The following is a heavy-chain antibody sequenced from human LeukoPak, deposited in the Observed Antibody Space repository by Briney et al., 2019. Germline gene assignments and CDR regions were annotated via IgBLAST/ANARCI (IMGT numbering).Heavy chain of an antibody. D-gene: IGHD3-3*01. V-gene: IGHV4-34*01. Sequence: SETLSLTCAVYGGPFSGYYWSWIRRPPGKGLEWIGEINHSGSTNYNPSLKSRVTISVDTSKNQFSLKLSSVTAADTAVYYCARGPTYYDFWSGYYPWGQGTLVTVSS. CDR1: GGPFSGYY. CDR3: ARGPTYYDFWSGYYP. CDR2: INHSGST. J-gene: IGHJ4*02.